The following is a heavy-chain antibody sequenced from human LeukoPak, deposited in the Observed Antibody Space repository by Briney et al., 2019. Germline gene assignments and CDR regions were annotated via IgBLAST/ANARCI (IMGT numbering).Heavy chain of an antibody. CDR3: ASDKPSNSGSYRFDY. CDR1: GFTVSSKY. CDR2: IYSGGAT. V-gene: IGHV3-66*01. D-gene: IGHD1-26*01. Sequence: PGGSLRLSCAASGFTVSSKYMTWVRQAPGKGLEWVSVIYSGGATYYADSVKGRFTISRDNSRDTLFLQMNRLRVEDTAVYYCASDKPSNSGSYRFDYWGQGTLVTVSS. J-gene: IGHJ4*02.